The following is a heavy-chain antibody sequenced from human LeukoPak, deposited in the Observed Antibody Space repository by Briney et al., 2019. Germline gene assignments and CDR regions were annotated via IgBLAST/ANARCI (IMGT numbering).Heavy chain of an antibody. CDR1: GFTVSTKF. Sequence: GGPLRLSCAASGFTVSTKFMGWVRQAPGKGLEWVSIIYGGGSTQYADSVKGRFTISRDTSKNTLYLQMNSLRAEDTAVYSCARVTMVRAVIAQYYFDYWGQGTLVTVSS. CDR3: ARVTMVRAVIAQYYFDY. D-gene: IGHD3-10*01. J-gene: IGHJ4*02. CDR2: IYGGGST. V-gene: IGHV3-53*01.